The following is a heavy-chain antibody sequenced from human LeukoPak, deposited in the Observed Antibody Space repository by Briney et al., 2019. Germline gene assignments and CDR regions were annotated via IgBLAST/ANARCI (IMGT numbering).Heavy chain of an antibody. Sequence: SQTLSLTCTVSGGSISSGGYYWSWIRQPPGKGLEWIGYIYHSGSTYYNPSLKSRVTISVDTSMNHFSLKLSSVTAADTAVFYCARHVGATSYYDSSGYPITPYYFDYWGQGTLATVSS. D-gene: IGHD3-22*01. J-gene: IGHJ4*02. CDR3: ARHVGATSYYDSSGYPITPYYFDY. CDR1: GGSISSGGYY. V-gene: IGHV4-30-2*03. CDR2: IYHSGST.